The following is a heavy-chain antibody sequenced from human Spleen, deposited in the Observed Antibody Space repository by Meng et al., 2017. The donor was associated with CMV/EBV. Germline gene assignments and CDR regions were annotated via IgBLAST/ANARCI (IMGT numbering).Heavy chain of an antibody. CDR3: AKDGTAYYGLDV. CDR1: GFNFRIYG. CDR2: IRYDGSNK. V-gene: IGHV3-30*02. J-gene: IGHJ6*02. Sequence: GESLKISCAASGFNFRIYGMHWVRQAPGKGLEWVAFIRYDGSNKYYADSVKGRFTISRDNSKNTLYLQMNSLRAEDTAVYYCAKDGTAYYGLDVWGQGTTVTVSS.